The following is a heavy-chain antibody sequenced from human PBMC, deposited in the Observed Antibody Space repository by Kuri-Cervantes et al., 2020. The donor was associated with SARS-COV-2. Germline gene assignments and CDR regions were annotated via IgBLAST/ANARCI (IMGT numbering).Heavy chain of an antibody. CDR3: ARDRPWQGYFDL. J-gene: IGHJ2*01. V-gene: IGHV4-38-2*02. CDR2: IYHSGST. Sequence: GSLRLSCAVSGYSISSGYYWGWIRQPPGKGLEWIGSIYHSGSTNYNPSLKSRVTISVDTSKNQFSLKLSSVTAADTAVYYRARDRPWQGYFDLWGRGTLVTDSS. CDR1: GYSISSGYY.